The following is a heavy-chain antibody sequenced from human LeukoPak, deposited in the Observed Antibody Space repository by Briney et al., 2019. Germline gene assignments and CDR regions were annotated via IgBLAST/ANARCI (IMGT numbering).Heavy chain of an antibody. CDR2: INHSGST. CDR1: GGSFSGYY. CDR3: ARGSGLGHYDSSGYRIYFDY. Sequence: SETLSLTCAVYGGSFSGYYWSWIRQPPGKGLEWIGEINHSGSTNYNPSLKSRVTISVDTSKNQFSLKLSSVTAADTAVYYCARGSGLGHYDSSGYRIYFDYWGQGTLVTVSS. J-gene: IGHJ4*02. V-gene: IGHV4-34*01. D-gene: IGHD3-22*01.